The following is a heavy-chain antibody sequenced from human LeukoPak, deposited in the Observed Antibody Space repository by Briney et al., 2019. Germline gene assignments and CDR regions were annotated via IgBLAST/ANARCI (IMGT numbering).Heavy chain of an antibody. CDR3: ARERRYLGRFDP. J-gene: IGHJ5*02. V-gene: IGHV1-8*02. D-gene: IGHD3-9*01. CDR1: GYTFTGYY. Sequence: ASVKVSCKASGYTFTGYYMHWVRQAPGQGLEWMGWMNPNSGNTGYAQKFQGRVTMTRNTSISTAYMELSSLRSEDTAVYYCARERRYLGRFDPWGQGTLVTVSS. CDR2: MNPNSGNT.